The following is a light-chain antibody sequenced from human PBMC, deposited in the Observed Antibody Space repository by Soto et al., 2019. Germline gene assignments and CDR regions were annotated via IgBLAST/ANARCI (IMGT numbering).Light chain of an antibody. Sequence: MHLTQSPSTLPASVGDRLTIPCRASQSIRKRLAWYQQKPGNAPKLLIYRASTLQTGVPSRFSASGSGTEFTLTISSLQSDDFATYYCQNYNSDSWTFGPGTKVDIK. J-gene: IGKJ1*01. CDR2: RAS. V-gene: IGKV1-5*03. CDR1: QSIRKR. CDR3: QNYNSDSWT.